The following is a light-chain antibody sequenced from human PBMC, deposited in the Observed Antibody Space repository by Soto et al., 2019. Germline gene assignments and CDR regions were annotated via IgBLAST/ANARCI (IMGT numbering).Light chain of an antibody. CDR1: QTISTW. CDR3: QQYGSSLGVT. J-gene: IGKJ4*01. Sequence: DIQMTQSPATLSASVGDRVTITCRASQTISTWLAWYQQKPGKAPKLLIYKASKLENGVPSRFSGSGSGTDFTLTISRLEPEDFAVYYCQQYGSSLGVTFGGGTKVDI. CDR2: KAS. V-gene: IGKV1-5*03.